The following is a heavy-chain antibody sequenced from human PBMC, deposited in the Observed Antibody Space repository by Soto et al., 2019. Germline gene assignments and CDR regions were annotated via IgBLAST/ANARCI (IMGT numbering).Heavy chain of an antibody. D-gene: IGHD3-10*01. J-gene: IGHJ6*02. CDR2: IYYSGST. CDR1: GGSISSGDYY. CDR3: ATSYGSGSYKPSGGMDV. Sequence: SETLSLTCTVSGGSISSGDYYWSWIRQPPGKGLEWIGYIYYSGSTYYNPSLKSRVTISVDTSKNQFSLKLSSVTAADTAVYYCATSYGSGSYKPSGGMDVWGQGTTVTVSS. V-gene: IGHV4-30-4*01.